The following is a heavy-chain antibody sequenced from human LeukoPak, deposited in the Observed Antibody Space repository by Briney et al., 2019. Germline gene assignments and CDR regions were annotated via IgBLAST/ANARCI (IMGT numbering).Heavy chain of an antibody. CDR1: GYTFTGYY. CDR2: INPNSGGT. J-gene: IGHJ4*02. V-gene: IGHV1-2*02. CDR3: ARDYYDSSGYYGYDY. Sequence: GASVKVSCQASGYTFTGYYMHWVRQAPGQGLEWMGWINPNSGGTNYAQKFQGRVTMTRDTSISTAYMELSRLRSDDTAVYYCARDYYDSSGYYGYDYWGRGTLVTVSS. D-gene: IGHD3-22*01.